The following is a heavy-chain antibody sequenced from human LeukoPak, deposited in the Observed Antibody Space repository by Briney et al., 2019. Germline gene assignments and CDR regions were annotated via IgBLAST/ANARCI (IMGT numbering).Heavy chain of an antibody. CDR2: IIPIFGTA. Sequence: SVKVSCKASGGTFSGYAISWVRQAPGQGLEWMGGIIPIFGTANYAQKFQGRVTITTDESTSTAYMELSSLRSEDTAVYYCARGQPEDIVVVPAAMEADYYYYYYMDVWGKGTTVTVSS. J-gene: IGHJ6*03. CDR3: ARGQPEDIVVVPAAMEADYYYYYYMDV. V-gene: IGHV1-69*05. D-gene: IGHD2-2*01. CDR1: GGTFSGYA.